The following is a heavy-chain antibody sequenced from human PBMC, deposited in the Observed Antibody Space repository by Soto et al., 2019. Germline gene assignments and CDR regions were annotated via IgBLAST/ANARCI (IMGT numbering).Heavy chain of an antibody. CDR1: GGTFSSYA. CDR3: ARSTKDAAMVLKPYYFDY. D-gene: IGHD5-18*01. J-gene: IGHJ4*02. CDR2: IIPIFGTA. Sequence: QVQLAQSGAEVKKPGSSVKVSCKASGGTFSSYAISWVRQAPGQGLEWMGGIIPIFGTANYAQKFQGRVTITADESTSTAYMELSSLRSEDTAVYYCARSTKDAAMVLKPYYFDYWGQGTLVTVSS. V-gene: IGHV1-69*12.